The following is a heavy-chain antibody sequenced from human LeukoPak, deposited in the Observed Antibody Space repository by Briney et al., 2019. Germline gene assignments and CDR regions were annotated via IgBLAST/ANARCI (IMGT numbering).Heavy chain of an antibody. Sequence: GGSLRLSCAASGFSFFSYGMHWVRQAPGKGLEWVAVIWSDGSNEFFADSVKGRFTISRDNSKNTLYLQMNGLRAEDTAVYYCAKDYGYNYGIFYSWGQGTLVTVSS. V-gene: IGHV3-33*06. D-gene: IGHD5-18*01. CDR3: AKDYGYNYGIFYS. J-gene: IGHJ4*02. CDR1: GFSFFSYG. CDR2: IWSDGSNE.